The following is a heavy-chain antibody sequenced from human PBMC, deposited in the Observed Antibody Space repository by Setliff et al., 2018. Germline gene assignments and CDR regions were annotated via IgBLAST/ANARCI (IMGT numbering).Heavy chain of an antibody. CDR1: GFSFTDFW. CDR3: ARQKSTGSGNNWFDP. CDR2: IYAGDSDT. J-gene: IGHJ5*02. Sequence: PGESLKISCKGTGFSFTDFWIGWVRQMPGKGLEWMGLIYAGDSDTRYNPSFQGRVTMSADKSINTVYLQWSSLKASDTTIYYCARQKSTGSGNNWFDPWGQGTLVTVSS. D-gene: IGHD3-10*01. V-gene: IGHV5-51*01.